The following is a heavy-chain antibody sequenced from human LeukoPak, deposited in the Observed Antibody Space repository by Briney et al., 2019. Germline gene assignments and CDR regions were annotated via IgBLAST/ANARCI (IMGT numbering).Heavy chain of an antibody. CDR3: AKDHSYYYDSSEYFDY. J-gene: IGHJ4*02. D-gene: IGHD3-22*01. Sequence: GGSLRLSCVASGFTFDYNAMHWVRQAPGKGLEWVSGISWNSGSMGYADSVKGRFTISRDNAKNSMYLQMNSLRAEDTALYFCAKDHSYYYDSSEYFDYWGQGTLVTVSS. CDR1: GFTFDYNA. V-gene: IGHV3-9*01. CDR2: ISWNSGSM.